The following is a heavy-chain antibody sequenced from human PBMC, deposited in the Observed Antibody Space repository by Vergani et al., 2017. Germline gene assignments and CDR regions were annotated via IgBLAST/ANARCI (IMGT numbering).Heavy chain of an antibody. J-gene: IGHJ1*01. CDR3: AKDKDGAATPFVQYFQH. Sequence: EVQLLESGGGLVQPGGSLRLSCAASGFTFSSYAMSWVRQAPGKGLEWVSAISGSGGSTYYADSVKGRFTISRDNSKNTLYLQMNSLRAEDTAVYYCAKDKDGAATPFVQYFQHWGQGTLVTVSS. CDR1: GFTFSSYA. D-gene: IGHD2-15*01. V-gene: IGHV3-23*01. CDR2: ISGSGGST.